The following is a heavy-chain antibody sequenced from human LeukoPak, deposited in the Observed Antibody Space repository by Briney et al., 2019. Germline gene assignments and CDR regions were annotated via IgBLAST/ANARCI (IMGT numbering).Heavy chain of an antibody. Sequence: SETLSLTCAVYSGSFSGYYWSWIRQPPGKGLEWIGEINHSGSTNYNPSLKSRVTISVDTSKNQFSLKLSSVTAADTAVYYCARGRPLTVTNRRWLDPCGQGTLVTVSS. D-gene: IGHD4-17*01. CDR1: SGSFSGYY. CDR2: INHSGST. CDR3: ARGRPLTVTNRRWLDP. J-gene: IGHJ5*02. V-gene: IGHV4-34*01.